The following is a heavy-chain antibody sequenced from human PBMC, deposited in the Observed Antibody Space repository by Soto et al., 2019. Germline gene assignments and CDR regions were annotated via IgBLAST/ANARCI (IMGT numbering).Heavy chain of an antibody. CDR1: GGSLSSSRFY. J-gene: IGHJ4*02. CDR3: ARQNYDFWSGYNIDY. D-gene: IGHD3-3*01. V-gene: IGHV4-39*01. CDR2: IYYSGST. Sequence: TSETPSPTRPVSGGSLSSSRFYRGWIRPPPGKGLEWSGSIYYSGSTYYNPSLKSRVTISVDTSKNQFSLKLSSVTAADTAVYYCARQNYDFWSGYNIDYWGQGTLVNVSS.